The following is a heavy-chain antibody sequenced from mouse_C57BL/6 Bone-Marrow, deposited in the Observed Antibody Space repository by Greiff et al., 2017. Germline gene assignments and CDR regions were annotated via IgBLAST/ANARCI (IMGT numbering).Heavy chain of an antibody. CDR1: GYAFSSSW. J-gene: IGHJ4*01. Sequence: QVQLKQSGPELVKPGASVKISCKASGYAFSSSWMNWVKQRPGKGLEWIGRIYPGDGDTNYNGKFKGKATLTADKSSSTAYMQLSSLTSEDAAVYFCARSGGTVYAMDYWGQGTSVTVSS. V-gene: IGHV1-82*01. CDR3: ARSGGTVYAMDY. CDR2: IYPGDGDT. D-gene: IGHD1-1*01.